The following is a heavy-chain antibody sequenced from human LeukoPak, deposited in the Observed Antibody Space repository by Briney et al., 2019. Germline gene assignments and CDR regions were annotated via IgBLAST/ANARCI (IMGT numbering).Heavy chain of an antibody. CDR3: AKDRDWYYFDY. CDR1: GFTISSNY. CDR2: ISYDGSNK. V-gene: IGHV3-30*18. J-gene: IGHJ4*02. Sequence: GGSLRLSCAASGFTISSNYMTWVRQAPGEGLEWVAVISYDGSNKYYADSVKGRFTISRDNSKNTLYLQMNSLRAEDTAVYYCAKDRDWYYFDYWGQGTLVTVSS. D-gene: IGHD5-24*01.